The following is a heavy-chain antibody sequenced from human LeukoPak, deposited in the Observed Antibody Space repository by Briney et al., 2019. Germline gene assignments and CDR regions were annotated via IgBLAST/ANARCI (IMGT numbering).Heavy chain of an antibody. CDR2: IYTSGST. D-gene: IGHD2-2*01. CDR1: GGSISSYY. V-gene: IGHV4-4*07. Sequence: SETLSLTCTVSGGSISSYYWSWIRQPAGKGLEWIGRIYTSGSTNYNPSLKSRVTMSVDTSKNQFSLKLSSVTAADTAVYYCARDHCSSTSCYGYFDYWGQGTLVTVSS. J-gene: IGHJ4*02. CDR3: ARDHCSSTSCYGYFDY.